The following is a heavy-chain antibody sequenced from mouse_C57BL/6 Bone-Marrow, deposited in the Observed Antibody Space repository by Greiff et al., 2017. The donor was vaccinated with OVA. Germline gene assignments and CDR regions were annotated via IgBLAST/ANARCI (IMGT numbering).Heavy chain of an antibody. Sequence: DVHLVESGAELVKPGASVKLSCTASGFNIKDYYMHWVKQRTEQGLEWIGRIDPEDGETKYAPKFQGKATITADTSSNTAYLQLSSLTSEDTAVYYCARFTRLRRDAMDYWGQGTSVTVSS. D-gene: IGHD2-4*01. J-gene: IGHJ4*01. V-gene: IGHV14-2*01. CDR3: ARFTRLRRDAMDY. CDR2: IDPEDGET. CDR1: GFNIKDYY.